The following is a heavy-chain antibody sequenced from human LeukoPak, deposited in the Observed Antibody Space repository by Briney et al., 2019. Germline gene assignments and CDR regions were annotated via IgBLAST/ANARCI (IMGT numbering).Heavy chain of an antibody. V-gene: IGHV3-33*06. CDR3: VKANYGENSVFDY. J-gene: IGHJ4*02. CDR1: GFSFSSYG. CDR2: IWANGSKK. Sequence: GRSLRLSCAASGFSFSSYGMHWVRQAPGKGLDWVTVIWANGSKKNYVDSVKGRFTISRDNSKNTLHLEMNSLRAEDTAVYYCVKANYGENSVFDYWGQGALVTVSS. D-gene: IGHD4-23*01.